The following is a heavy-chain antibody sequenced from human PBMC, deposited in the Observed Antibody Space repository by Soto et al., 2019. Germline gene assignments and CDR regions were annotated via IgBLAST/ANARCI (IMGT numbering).Heavy chain of an antibody. CDR3: ATLYYYGSGSYVLLGYYYYGMDV. D-gene: IGHD3-10*01. V-gene: IGHV1-24*01. J-gene: IGHJ6*02. Sequence: ASVKVSCKVSGYTLTELSIHWVRQAPGKGLEWMGGFDPEDGETIYAQKFQGRVTMTEDTSTDTAYMELSSLRSEDTAVYYCATLYYYGSGSYVLLGYYYYGMDVWGQGTTVTVSS. CDR1: GYTLTELS. CDR2: FDPEDGET.